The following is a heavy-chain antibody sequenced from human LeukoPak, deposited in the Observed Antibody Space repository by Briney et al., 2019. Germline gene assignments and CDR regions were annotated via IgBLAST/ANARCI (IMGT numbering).Heavy chain of an antibody. D-gene: IGHD3-22*01. CDR3: AADSSGYYRGDY. CDR1: GFTFGSYG. V-gene: IGHV3-30*03. J-gene: IGHJ4*02. Sequence: GRSLRLTCAASGFTFGSYGMHWVRQAPGKGLEWVAVISYHGSQKYYVDSVRGRFTISRDNSKNTLFLQMNSLRTEDTAVYYCAADSSGYYRGDYWGQGTLVTVSS. CDR2: ISYHGSQK.